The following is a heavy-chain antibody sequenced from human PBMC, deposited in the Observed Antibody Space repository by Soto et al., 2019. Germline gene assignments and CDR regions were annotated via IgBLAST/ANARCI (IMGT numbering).Heavy chain of an antibody. CDR1: GGSISSYY. Sequence: SETLSLTCTVSGGSISSYYWSWIRQPPGKGLEWIGYIYYSGSTNYNPSLKSRVTISVDTSKNQFSLKLNSMTAADTAVYYCARHNYGSGRTYFDYRGQGTLVTVAS. CDR3: ARHNYGSGRTYFDY. D-gene: IGHD3-10*01. CDR2: IYYSGST. J-gene: IGHJ4*02. V-gene: IGHV4-59*08.